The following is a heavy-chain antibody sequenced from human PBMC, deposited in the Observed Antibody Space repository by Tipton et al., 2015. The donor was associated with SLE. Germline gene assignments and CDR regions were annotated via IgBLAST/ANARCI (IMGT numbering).Heavy chain of an antibody. D-gene: IGHD3-16*01. Sequence: TLSLTCAVYGGSFSGYYWSWIRQPPGKGLEWIGEINHSGSTNHNPSLKSRVTISVDTSKNQFSLKLSSVTAADTAVYYCARGPDYDYIWGSGFDYWGQGTLVIVSS. CDR3: ARGPDYDYIWGSGFDY. CDR2: INHSGST. CDR1: GGSFSGYY. J-gene: IGHJ4*02. V-gene: IGHV4-34*01.